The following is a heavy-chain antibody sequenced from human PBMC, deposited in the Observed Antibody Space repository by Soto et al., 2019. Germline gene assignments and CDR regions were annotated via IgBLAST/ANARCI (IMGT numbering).Heavy chain of an antibody. CDR2: IYYSGST. Sequence: PSETLSLTCTVSGGSISSGGYYWSWIRQHPGKGLEWIGYIYYSGSTYYNPSLKSRVTISVDTSKNQFSLKLSSVTAADTAAYYCARAEDLGWFDPWGQGTLVTVSS. CDR3: ARAEDLGWFDP. CDR1: GGSISSGGYY. V-gene: IGHV4-31*03. J-gene: IGHJ5*02.